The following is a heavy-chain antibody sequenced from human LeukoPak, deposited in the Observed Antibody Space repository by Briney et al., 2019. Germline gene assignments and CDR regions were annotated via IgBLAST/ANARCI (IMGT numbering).Heavy chain of an antibody. V-gene: IGHV1-18*01. CDR3: ARDPLDDYGDYYFDY. D-gene: IGHD4-17*01. CDR2: ISAYNGNT. CDR1: GYTFTSYG. J-gene: IGHJ4*02. Sequence: GASVKVSCKASGYTFTSYGISWVRQAPGQGLEWMGWISAYNGNTNYAQKLQGRVTMTTDTSTSTAYMELRSLRSDDTAVYYCARDPLDDYGDYYFDYWGQGTLVTVSS.